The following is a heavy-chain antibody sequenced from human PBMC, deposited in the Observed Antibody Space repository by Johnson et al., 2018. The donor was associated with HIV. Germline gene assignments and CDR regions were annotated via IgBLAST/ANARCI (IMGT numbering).Heavy chain of an antibody. V-gene: IGHV3-66*02. J-gene: IGHJ3*02. CDR2: IYSGGST. CDR3: ARGGKSYYGAFDI. CDR1: GFTFSDAW. D-gene: IGHD3-10*01. Sequence: VQLVESGGGLVKPGGSLRLSCEASGFTFSDAWMSWVRQAPGKGLEWVSVIYSGGSTYYADSVKGRFTISRDNSKNTLYLQMNSLRAEDTAVYYCARGGKSYYGAFDIWGQGTMITVSS.